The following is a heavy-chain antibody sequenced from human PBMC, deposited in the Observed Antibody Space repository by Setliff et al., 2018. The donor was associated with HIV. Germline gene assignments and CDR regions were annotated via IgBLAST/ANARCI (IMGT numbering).Heavy chain of an antibody. CDR2: ISHDGTDK. CDR3: ARGGDYVKASYFYAMDV. D-gene: IGHD4-17*01. Sequence: PGESLRLSCAPSGFTFSRHAMNWVRQAPGEGLEWVAVISHDGTDKFYADSVKGRFTISRDDSENTLYLQMNSLRAEDTAVYYCARGGDYVKASYFYAMDVWGQGTTVTV. J-gene: IGHJ6*02. V-gene: IGHV3-30*04. CDR1: GFTFSRHA.